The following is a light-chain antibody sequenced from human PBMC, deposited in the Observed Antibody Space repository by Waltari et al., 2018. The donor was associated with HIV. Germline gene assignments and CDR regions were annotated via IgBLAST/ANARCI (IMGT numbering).Light chain of an antibody. J-gene: IGKJ2*01. CDR1: ENLLYSDGKTN. V-gene: IGKV2D-29*01. CDR2: ELS. Sequence: IVLAQAPPSLSVTPGPPAIISCKSSENLLYSDGKTNLNWNVQRPCQPPELFFYELSSRFAGVPNRVTGSDTWAYYTWTISRVELGDVGTFYGRKRKQLPPTFSQGTRLDIK. CDR3: RKRKQLPPT.